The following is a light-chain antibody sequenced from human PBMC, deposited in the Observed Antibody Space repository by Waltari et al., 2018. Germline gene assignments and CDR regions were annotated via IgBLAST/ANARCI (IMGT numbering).Light chain of an antibody. CDR2: GAS. V-gene: IGKV3-15*01. CDR1: QTIRSD. J-gene: IGKJ3*01. CDR3: QQYDHWPPA. Sequence: ETVMTQSPATLSVPPGERVILSCRASQTIRSDLAWYQQKPGQSPRLLIYGASTRATAILARFSGSGSGTEFTLTISSLQSEDFAFYYCQQYDHWPPAFGPGTKVDVK.